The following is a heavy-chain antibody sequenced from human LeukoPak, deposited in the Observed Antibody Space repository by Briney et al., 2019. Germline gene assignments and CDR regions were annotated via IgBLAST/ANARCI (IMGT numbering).Heavy chain of an antibody. V-gene: IGHV3-23*01. Sequence: PGGSLRLSCAASGFTFSSYAMSWVRQAPGKGLEWVSAISGSGGSTYYADSVKGRFTISRDNSKNTLYLQMNSLRAEDTAVYYCAEGRGWYDGNFDYWGQGTLVTVSS. J-gene: IGHJ4*02. CDR3: AEGRGWYDGNFDY. D-gene: IGHD6-19*01. CDR2: ISGSGGST. CDR1: GFTFSSYA.